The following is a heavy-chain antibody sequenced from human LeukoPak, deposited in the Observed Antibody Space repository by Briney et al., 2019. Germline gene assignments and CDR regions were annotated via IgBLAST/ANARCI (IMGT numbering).Heavy chain of an antibody. CDR2: IKVDGSET. CDR1: GFSFSNYW. J-gene: IGHJ3*02. V-gene: IGHV3-7*01. D-gene: IGHD1-1*01. CDR3: ARDLTNWSDATFDI. Sequence: PGGSLRLSCAASGFSFSNYWMSWVRQAPGKGLEWVANIKVDGSETYYVDSVKGRFTISRDNSKNSLYLQMNYLRAEDTAVYYCARDLTNWSDATFDIWGQGTMVTVAS.